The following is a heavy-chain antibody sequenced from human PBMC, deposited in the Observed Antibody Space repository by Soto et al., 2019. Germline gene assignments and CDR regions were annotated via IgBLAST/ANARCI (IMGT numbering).Heavy chain of an antibody. CDR1: GFTFRSYA. V-gene: IGHV3-30-3*01. J-gene: IGHJ4*02. CDR3: ARAHYDFWSGYPY. Sequence: SLRHSCAASGFTFRSYAMHWVRQAPGKGLEWVAVISYDGSNKYYADSVKGRFTISRDYSKNTLYLQMNSLRAEDTAVYYCARAHYDFWSGYPYWGQGTLVTVSS. CDR2: ISYDGSNK. D-gene: IGHD3-3*01.